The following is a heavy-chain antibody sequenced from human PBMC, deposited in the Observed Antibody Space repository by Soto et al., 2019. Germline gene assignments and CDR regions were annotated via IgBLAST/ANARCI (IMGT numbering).Heavy chain of an antibody. CDR1: GFSLSTRGVG. V-gene: IGHV2-5*02. Sequence: QITLKESGQTLVKPTQMLTLTCTFSGFSLSTRGVGVGWIRQPPGEALEWLALIYWDDDERYSPSLRSRLTITKDTSKNQVVRTMTNMEPVDTGTYYCAHSYSSSPDDGFDVWGQGTRVTVSS. D-gene: IGHD6-6*01. CDR3: AHSYSSSPDDGFDV. CDR2: IYWDDDE. J-gene: IGHJ3*01.